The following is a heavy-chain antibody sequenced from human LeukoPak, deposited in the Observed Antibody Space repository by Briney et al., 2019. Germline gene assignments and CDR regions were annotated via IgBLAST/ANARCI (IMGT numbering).Heavy chain of an antibody. CDR3: ARHAEYNSGWHFYLDH. V-gene: IGHV4-39*01. CDR1: GGSISSYY. J-gene: IGHJ4*02. D-gene: IGHD6-19*01. CDR2: VHNVGST. Sequence: SETLSLTCTVSGGSISSYYWAWTRQPPGKGLEWIGSVHNVGSTYYNLSLRSRVTMSIDTSKNQFSLRLNSVTAADTAVYYCARHAEYNSGWHFYLDHWGQGILVTVSS.